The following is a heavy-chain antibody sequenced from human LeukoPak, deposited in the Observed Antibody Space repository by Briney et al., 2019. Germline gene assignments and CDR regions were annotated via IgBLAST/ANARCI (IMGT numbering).Heavy chain of an antibody. CDR1: GFTFSSYA. CDR2: IRRSGGST. Sequence: PGGSLRLSCGASGFTFSSYAMSWVRQAPGKGLEWVSAIRRSGGSTYYADSVKGRFTISRDNSKNTLYLQMNSLRAEDTAVYYCAKDSVAGMCFDYWGQGTLVTVSS. V-gene: IGHV3-23*01. CDR3: AKDSVAGMCFDY. J-gene: IGHJ4*02. D-gene: IGHD6-19*01.